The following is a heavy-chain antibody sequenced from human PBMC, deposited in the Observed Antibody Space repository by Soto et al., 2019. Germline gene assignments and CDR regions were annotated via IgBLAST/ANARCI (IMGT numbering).Heavy chain of an antibody. CDR1: GFTFSSYS. D-gene: IGHD2-2*01. CDR2: ISSSSSTI. V-gene: IGHV3-48*02. Sequence: PGGSLRLSCAASGFTFSSYSMNWVRQAPGKGLEWVSYISSSSSTIYYADSVKGRFTVSRDNAKNSLSLEVNSLRDEDTAVYYCARLGYCSSATCKYYFYYYGMDVWGQGTTVTVSS. J-gene: IGHJ6*02. CDR3: ARLGYCSSATCKYYFYYYGMDV.